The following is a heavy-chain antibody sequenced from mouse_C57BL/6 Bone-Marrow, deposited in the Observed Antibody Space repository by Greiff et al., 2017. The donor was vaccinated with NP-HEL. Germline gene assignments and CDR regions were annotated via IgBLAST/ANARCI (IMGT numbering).Heavy chain of an antibody. D-gene: IGHD2-5*01. CDR2: IYAGNSDT. V-gene: IGHV1-5*01. J-gene: IGHJ1*03. Sequence: RPGQGLEWIGAIYAGNSDTSYNQKFKGKAKLTAVTSASTAYMELSSLTNEDSAVYYCTYYSNLWYFDVWGTGTTVTVSS. CDR3: TYYSNLWYFDV.